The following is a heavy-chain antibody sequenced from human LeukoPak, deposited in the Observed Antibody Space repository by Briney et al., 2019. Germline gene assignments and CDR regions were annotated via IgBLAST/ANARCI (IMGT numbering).Heavy chain of an antibody. V-gene: IGHV1-3*03. CDR2: INAGNGNT. CDR3: ARGKAIFGVVNYYMDV. D-gene: IGHD3-3*01. Sequence: ASVKVSCKASGYTFTSYAMHWVRQAPGQRLEWMGWINAGNGNTKYSREFQGRVTITRDTSASTAYMELSSLRSEDMAVYYCARGKAIFGVVNYYMDVWGKGTTVTVSS. CDR1: GYTFTSYA. J-gene: IGHJ6*03.